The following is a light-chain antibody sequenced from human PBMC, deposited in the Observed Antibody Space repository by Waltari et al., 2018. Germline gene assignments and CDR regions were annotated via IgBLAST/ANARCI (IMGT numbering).Light chain of an antibody. V-gene: IGKV3-15*01. CDR3: QQYDVWWT. Sequence: EIVMTQSPATLSMSLGERATLFCRASQSISNHVAWFQQKPGQAPRLLIYDASARATGVPARFSGSGSGTEFTLSISGLQSEDSAVYYCQQYDVWWTFGQGTKVEIK. CDR1: QSISNH. CDR2: DAS. J-gene: IGKJ1*01.